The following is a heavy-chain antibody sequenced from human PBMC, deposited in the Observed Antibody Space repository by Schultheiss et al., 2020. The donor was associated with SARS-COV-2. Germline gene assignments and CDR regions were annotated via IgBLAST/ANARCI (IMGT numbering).Heavy chain of an antibody. CDR2: IGTAGDP. CDR3: AKDRGYSSSWYFDY. J-gene: IGHJ4*02. CDR1: GFTFSSYD. Sequence: GGSLRLSCAASGFTFSSYDMHWVRQATGKGLEWVSAIGTAGDPYYPGSVKGRFTISRDNAKNTLYLQMNSLRAEDTAVYYCAKDRGYSSSWYFDYWGQGTLVTVSS. D-gene: IGHD6-13*01. V-gene: IGHV3-13*05.